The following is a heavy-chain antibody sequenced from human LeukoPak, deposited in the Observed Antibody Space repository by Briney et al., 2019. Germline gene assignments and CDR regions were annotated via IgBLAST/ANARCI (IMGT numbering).Heavy chain of an antibody. CDR3: ARDDAVRGLSY. J-gene: IGHJ4*02. CDR2: IWYDGSNQ. Sequence: PGGSLRLSCAASGFTFSSYGMHWVRQAPGKGLEWVAVIWYDGSNQYYADSVKGRFTISRDNSKNTLYMQMNSLRDEDTAVYYCARDDAVRGLSYWGQGTLVTVSS. CDR1: GFTFSSYG. D-gene: IGHD3-10*01. V-gene: IGHV3-33*01.